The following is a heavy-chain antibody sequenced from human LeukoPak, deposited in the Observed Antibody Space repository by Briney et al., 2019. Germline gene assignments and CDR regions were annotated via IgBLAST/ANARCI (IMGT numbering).Heavy chain of an antibody. Sequence: TGGSLRLSCTASGXTFGDYVMTWVRQAPGKGLDWVAFIRSKAHGGTPEYAASVKGRFTISRDDSKSIAYLQMDSLKTEDTAVYYCTRAPGYSHGYYQYYFDYWGQGTLVTVSS. D-gene: IGHD5-18*01. J-gene: IGHJ4*02. CDR1: GXTFGDYV. V-gene: IGHV3-49*04. CDR2: IRSKAHGGTP. CDR3: TRAPGYSHGYYQYYFDY.